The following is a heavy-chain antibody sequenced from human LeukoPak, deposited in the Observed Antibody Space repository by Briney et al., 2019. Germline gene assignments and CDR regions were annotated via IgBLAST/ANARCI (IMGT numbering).Heavy chain of an antibody. CDR1: GYTFTSYD. J-gene: IGHJ5*02. V-gene: IGHV1-8*01. CDR3: ARSISGSYLRWFDP. CDR2: MNPNSGNT. D-gene: IGHD1-26*01. Sequence: ASVKVSCKASGYTFTSYDINWVRQATGQGLEWMGWMNPNSGNTGYAQKFRGRVTMTRNTSISTAYMELSSLRSEDTAVYYCARSISGSYLRWFDPWGQGTLVTVSS.